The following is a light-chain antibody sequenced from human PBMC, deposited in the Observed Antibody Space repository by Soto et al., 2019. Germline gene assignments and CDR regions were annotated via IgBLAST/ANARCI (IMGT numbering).Light chain of an antibody. CDR1: QSVGSN. V-gene: IGKV3-15*01. Sequence: EILMTQSPATLSVSPGGRAVLSCRASQSVGSNLAWYQQKPGQAPRLLIYGAFSSATGIPGRFSGSGSGTEFTHISASLQSEDFAVYYCQQSGLTFGGGTKVEIK. CDR3: QQSGLT. CDR2: GAF. J-gene: IGKJ4*01.